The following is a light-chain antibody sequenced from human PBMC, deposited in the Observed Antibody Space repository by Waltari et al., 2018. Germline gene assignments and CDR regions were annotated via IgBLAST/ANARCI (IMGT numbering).Light chain of an antibody. V-gene: IGLV2-8*01. Sequence: QPALTQPPPAPGPPAQSVPIPRTGTRSHVGGFTSVSWYQQYPGKAPELIISEVSRRPSGVPDRFSGSKSGNTASLTVSGLQAEDEADYYCSSYAGITNWVFGGGTKLTVL. CDR1: RSHVGGFTS. CDR3: SSYAGITNWV. J-gene: IGLJ3*02. CDR2: EVS.